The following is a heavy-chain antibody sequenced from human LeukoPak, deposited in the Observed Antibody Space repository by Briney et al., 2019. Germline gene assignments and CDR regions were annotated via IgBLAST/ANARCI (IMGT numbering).Heavy chain of an antibody. Sequence: GGSLRLSCAASGFTFSGSAMHWVRQASGKGLEWVGRIRSKANSYATAYAASVKGRFTISRDESKNTAYLQMNSLKTEDTAVYHCTRRAKDDSSGYYSTWGQGTLVTVSS. J-gene: IGHJ5*02. D-gene: IGHD3-22*01. CDR2: IRSKANSYAT. V-gene: IGHV3-73*01. CDR1: GFTFSGSA. CDR3: TRRAKDDSSGYYST.